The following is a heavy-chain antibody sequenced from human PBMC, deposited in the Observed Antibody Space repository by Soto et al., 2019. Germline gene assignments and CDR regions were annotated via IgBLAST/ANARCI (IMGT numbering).Heavy chain of an antibody. CDR3: ANSFLRIAVAGAFDI. CDR1: GFTFDDYA. Sequence: EVQLVESGGGLVQPGRSLRLSCAASGFTFDDYAMHWVRQAPGKGLEWVSGISWNSGSIGYADSVKGRFTISRDNAKNSLYLQMNSLRAEDTALYYCANSFLRIAVAGAFDIWGQGTMVTVSS. CDR2: ISWNSGSI. D-gene: IGHD6-19*01. J-gene: IGHJ3*02. V-gene: IGHV3-9*01.